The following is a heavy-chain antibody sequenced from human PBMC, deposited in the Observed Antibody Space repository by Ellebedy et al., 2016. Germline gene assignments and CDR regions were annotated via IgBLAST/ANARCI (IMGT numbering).Heavy chain of an antibody. CDR3: ARLTEPGTLRLDF. Sequence: ASVKVSCKASGYRFTDYSMHWVRQAPGQGLEWMGWITIANGNTKYSRKFQGRVSFRRDTYASTAYLELSSLTSEDTAIYYYARLTEPGTLRLDFWGQGTLVIVSS. V-gene: IGHV1-3*04. CDR2: ITIANGNT. J-gene: IGHJ4*02. CDR1: GYRFTDYS. D-gene: IGHD1-1*01.